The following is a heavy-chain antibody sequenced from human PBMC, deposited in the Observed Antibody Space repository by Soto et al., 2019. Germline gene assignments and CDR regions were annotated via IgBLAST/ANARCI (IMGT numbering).Heavy chain of an antibody. J-gene: IGHJ5*02. CDR2: IIPKFGTT. V-gene: IGHV1-69*01. D-gene: IGHD6-19*01. CDR1: GGTFSTYP. CDR3: TRGASHSTGWYIWFDP. Sequence: QGQLVQSGAEVKKPGSSVKGSCKVSGGTFSTYPINWVRQAPGQGLEFMGGIIPKFGTTNYAQKFRGTVTITADESTRTAYMELNNVRSEDTAVYYCTRGASHSTGWYIWFDPWGQGTLVSVAS.